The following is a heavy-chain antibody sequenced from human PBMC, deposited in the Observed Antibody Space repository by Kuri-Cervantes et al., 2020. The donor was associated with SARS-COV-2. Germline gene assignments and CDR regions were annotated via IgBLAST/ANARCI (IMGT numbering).Heavy chain of an antibody. CDR3: ARVASDCSSTSCSDY. Sequence: KISCKASGGTFSSYAISWVRQAPGQGLEWMGRIIPIFGTANYAQKFQGRVTITADESTSTAYMELSSLRSEDTAVYYCARVASDCSSTSCSDYWGQGTLVTVSS. J-gene: IGHJ4*02. CDR1: GGTFSSYA. CDR2: IIPIFGTA. V-gene: IGHV1-69*15. D-gene: IGHD2-2*01.